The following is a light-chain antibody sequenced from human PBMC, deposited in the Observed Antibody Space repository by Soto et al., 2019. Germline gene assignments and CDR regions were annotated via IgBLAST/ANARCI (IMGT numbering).Light chain of an antibody. CDR2: GAS. CDR3: QQYNNWPPRT. CDR1: QSVSSN. J-gene: IGKJ1*01. V-gene: IGKV3-15*01. Sequence: EIVVTQSPATLSVYPGERATLSCRASQSVSSNLAWYQQRPGQAHRLLVYGASTRAAGVPARFSGSGSGTEFTLTISSLQSEDFAVYYCQQYNNWPPRTFGQGTKLDIK.